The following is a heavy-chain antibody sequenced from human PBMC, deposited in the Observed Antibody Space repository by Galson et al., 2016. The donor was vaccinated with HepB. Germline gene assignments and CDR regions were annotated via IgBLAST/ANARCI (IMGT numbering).Heavy chain of an antibody. CDR3: VTYFSS. J-gene: IGHJ4*02. V-gene: IGHV3-7*03. CDR2: IKPDGTET. D-gene: IGHD2-2*01. CDR1: GFRFGTFW. Sequence: SLRLSCAVSGFRFGTFWMSWVRQAPGKGLEWVANIKPDGTETHYVDSVEGRFTISRDNAKNSVYLQMNSLRAEDTAVYYCVTYFSSWGQGTLVAVSS.